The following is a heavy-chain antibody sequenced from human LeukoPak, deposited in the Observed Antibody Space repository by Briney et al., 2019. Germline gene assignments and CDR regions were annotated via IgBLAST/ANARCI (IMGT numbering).Heavy chain of an antibody. CDR2: ISSSSSTI. D-gene: IGHD1-14*01. J-gene: IGHJ6*02. Sequence: PGGSLRLSCAASGFTFNTYSMNWVRQAPGKGLEWVSHISSSSSTIYYADSVKGRFTISRDNAKTSLYLQMNSLRDEDTAVYYCARIDQKPRAVCGMDVWGQGTTVTVSS. CDR3: ARIDQKPRAVCGMDV. CDR1: GFTFNTYS. V-gene: IGHV3-48*02.